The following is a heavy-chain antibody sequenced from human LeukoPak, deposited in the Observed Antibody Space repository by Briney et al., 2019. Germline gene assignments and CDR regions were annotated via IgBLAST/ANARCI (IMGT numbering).Heavy chain of an antibody. CDR2: IIPIFGTA. CDR1: GCTFSSYA. J-gene: IGHJ6*02. CDR3: GRVGRVGGYCSITSCPPYYYGMDV. D-gene: IGHD2-2*01. V-gene: IGHV1-69*13. Sequence: SVKVSCKASGCTFSSYAISWVRQAPGQGLEWMGGIIPIFGTANYAQKFQGRVTITADESTSTAYMELSSLRSEDTAVYYCGRVGRVGGYCSITSCPPYYYGMDVWGQGTTVTVSS.